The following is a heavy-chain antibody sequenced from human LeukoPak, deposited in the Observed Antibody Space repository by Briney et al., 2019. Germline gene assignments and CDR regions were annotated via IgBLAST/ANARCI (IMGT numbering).Heavy chain of an antibody. CDR2: INHSGST. CDR3: ARGKSGSYVTRGYFDY. Sequence: SETLSLTCAVYGGSFSGYYWSWIRQPPGKGLEWIGEINHSGSTNYNPSLKSRVTISVDTSKNQFSLKPSSVTAADTAVYYCARGKSGSYVTRGYFDYWGQGTLVTVSS. D-gene: IGHD1-26*01. CDR1: GGSFSGYY. J-gene: IGHJ4*02. V-gene: IGHV4-34*01.